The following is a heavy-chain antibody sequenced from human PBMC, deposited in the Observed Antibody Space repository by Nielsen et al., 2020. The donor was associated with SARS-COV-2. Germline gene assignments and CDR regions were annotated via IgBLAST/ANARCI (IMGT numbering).Heavy chain of an antibody. CDR1: GGSISSSSYY. CDR2: IYYSGST. J-gene: IGHJ5*02. CDR3: AREGYNWNGFDP. Sequence: SETLSLTCTVSGGSISSSSYYWGWIRQPPGKGLEWIGSIYYSGSTYYNPSLKSRVTISVDTSKNQFSLKLSSVTAADTAVYYCAREGYNWNGFDPWGQGTLVTVSS. D-gene: IGHD1-1*01. V-gene: IGHV4-39*07.